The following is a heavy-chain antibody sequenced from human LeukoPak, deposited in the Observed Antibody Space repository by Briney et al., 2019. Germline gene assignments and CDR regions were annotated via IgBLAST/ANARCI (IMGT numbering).Heavy chain of an antibody. CDR1: GYSFTSYW. CDR2: IYPGDSDT. D-gene: IGHD3-22*01. V-gene: IGHV5-51*01. J-gene: IGHJ3*02. Sequence: GESLKISCKGSGYSFTSYWIGWVRQMPGKGLEWMGIIYPGDSDTRHSPSFQGQVTISADKSISTAYLQWSSLKASDTAMYYCARPSTYYYDSSGLGAFDIWGQGTMVTVPS. CDR3: ARPSTYYYDSSGLGAFDI.